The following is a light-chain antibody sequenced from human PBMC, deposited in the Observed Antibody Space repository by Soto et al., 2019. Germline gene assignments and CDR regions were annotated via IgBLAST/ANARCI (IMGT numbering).Light chain of an antibody. CDR3: QQYNNWPSLI. V-gene: IGKV3-15*01. J-gene: IGKJ4*01. CDR2: GAS. Sequence: EIVMTQSPATLSVSPGERATLSCRASQSVSSNLACYQQKPGQAPRLLIYGASTRATGIPARFSGSGSGTEFTLTISSLQSEDFAVYYCQQYNNWPSLIFGGGTKV. CDR1: QSVSSN.